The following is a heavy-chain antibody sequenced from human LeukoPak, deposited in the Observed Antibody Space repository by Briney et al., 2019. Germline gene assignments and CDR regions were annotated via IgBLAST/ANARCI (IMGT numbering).Heavy chain of an antibody. CDR2: ISSSSSSYI. Sequence: PGGSLRLSCAASGFTFSSYSMNWVRQAPGKGLEWVSSISSSSSSYIYYADSVKGRFTISRDNAKNSLYLQMNSLRAEDTAVYYCARDTEEYSSSWYNWFDPWGQGTLVTVSS. CDR3: ARDTEEYSSSWYNWFDP. J-gene: IGHJ5*02. V-gene: IGHV3-21*01. CDR1: GFTFSSYS. D-gene: IGHD6-13*01.